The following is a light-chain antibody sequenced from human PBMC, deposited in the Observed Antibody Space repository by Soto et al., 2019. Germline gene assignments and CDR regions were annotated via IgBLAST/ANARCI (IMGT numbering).Light chain of an antibody. Sequence: DIVLTQSPGTLSLSPGERATLSCRASQSVSSTSLAWYQQNPGQAPRLLIYGTSTRATGIPDRFSGSGSGTDFTLTISRLEPEDFAVYYCQQYGSSLFTFGPGTKVDIK. CDR3: QQYGSSLFT. V-gene: IGKV3-20*01. CDR2: GTS. J-gene: IGKJ3*01. CDR1: QSVSSTS.